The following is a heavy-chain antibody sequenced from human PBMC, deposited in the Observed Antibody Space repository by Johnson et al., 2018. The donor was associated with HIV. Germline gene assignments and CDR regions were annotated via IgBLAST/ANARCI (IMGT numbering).Heavy chain of an antibody. Sequence: VQLVESGGGLVQPGGSLRLSCAASGFTVSSNYMSWVRQAPGKGLEWVSVIYSGGNTYYADSVKGRFTISRDNAKKSLYLQMNSLRVEDTAVYFCARNGDGYTPDAFDIWGQGTVVTVSS. CDR1: GFTVSSNY. CDR2: IYSGGNT. D-gene: IGHD5-24*01. J-gene: IGHJ3*02. CDR3: ARNGDGYTPDAFDI. V-gene: IGHV3-66*01.